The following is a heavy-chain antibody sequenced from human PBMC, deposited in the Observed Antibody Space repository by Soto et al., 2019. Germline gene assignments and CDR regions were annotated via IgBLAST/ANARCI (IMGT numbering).Heavy chain of an antibody. V-gene: IGHV1-8*01. CDR1: GYTFTSYD. D-gene: IGHD3-22*01. CDR2: MNSYSGNT. Sequence: QVPLVQTGAEVKKPRASVKVSCKASGYTFTSYDINWVRQATGQGLEWMGWMNSYSGNTVYAQKFQGRVTMTRSPSLSTSYMERTSLRSEDTAVYYCARGGYYYDSSAYYRPFDYWGQGPLVTVSS. J-gene: IGHJ4*02. CDR3: ARGGYYYDSSAYYRPFDY.